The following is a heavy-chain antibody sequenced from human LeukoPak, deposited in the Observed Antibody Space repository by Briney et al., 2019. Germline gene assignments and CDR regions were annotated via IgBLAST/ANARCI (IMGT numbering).Heavy chain of an antibody. CDR3: AKDLDDSSGS. D-gene: IGHD3-22*01. J-gene: IGHJ4*02. Sequence: PGGSLRLSCAASGFTFSSYAMTWVRQAPGKGLEWVSAISGSGISTYHADSVKGRFTISRDNSKNTLYLQMNSLRADDTAVYYCAKDLDDSSGSWGQGTLVTVSS. CDR1: GFTFSSYA. CDR2: ISGSGIST. V-gene: IGHV3-23*01.